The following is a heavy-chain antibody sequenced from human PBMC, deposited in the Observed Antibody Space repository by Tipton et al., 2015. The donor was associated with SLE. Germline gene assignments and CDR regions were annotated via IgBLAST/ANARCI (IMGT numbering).Heavy chain of an antibody. CDR3: ARDQVGVSDFDY. CDR2: ISYSGTT. CDR1: GGSISSGGYY. D-gene: IGHD1-26*01. V-gene: IGHV4-31*03. J-gene: IGHJ4*02. Sequence: TLSLTCTVSGGSISSGGYYWSWIRQSPGKGLEWIGYISYSGTTNYNSSLKSRLTISVDTSKNQFSLKLSSVTAADTAVYYCARDQVGVSDFDYWSQGTLVTVSS.